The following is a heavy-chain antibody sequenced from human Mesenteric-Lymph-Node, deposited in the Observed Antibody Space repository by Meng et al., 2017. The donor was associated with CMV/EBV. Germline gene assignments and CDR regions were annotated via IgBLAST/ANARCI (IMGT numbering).Heavy chain of an antibody. V-gene: IGHV1-69*05. Sequence: GGPLNSGAVSWVRQAPGQGLEWMGGIIPLFPKTNLADRFQGRLTITTDAFTTTVNMEMTSLTTDDTAVYYCARAPSTTWDNWYFDLWGRGTLVTVSS. CDR1: GGPLNSGA. CDR2: IIPLFPKT. CDR3: ARAPSTTWDNWYFDL. D-gene: IGHD2-2*01. J-gene: IGHJ2*01.